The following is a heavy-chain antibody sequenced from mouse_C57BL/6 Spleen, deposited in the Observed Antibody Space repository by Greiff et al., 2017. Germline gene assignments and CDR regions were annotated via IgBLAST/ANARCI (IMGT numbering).Heavy chain of an antibody. Sequence: RVESGAELVRPGSSVKLSCKDSYFAFMASAMHWVKQRPGHGLEWIGSFTMYSDATEYSENFKGKATLTANTSSSKAYMELSSLTSEDSAVYYSAREGYDSFYAMDYWGQGTSVTVSA. CDR2: FTMYSDAT. CDR3: AREGYDSFYAMDY. D-gene: IGHD2-4*01. V-gene: IGHV1-49*01. J-gene: IGHJ4*01. CDR1: YFAFMASA.